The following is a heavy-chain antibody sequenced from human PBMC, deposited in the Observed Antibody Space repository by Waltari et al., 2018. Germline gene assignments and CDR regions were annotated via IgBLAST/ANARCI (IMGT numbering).Heavy chain of an antibody. CDR3: ARDLVPGDYYYYMDV. Sequence: EVQLVESGGGLVQPGGSLRLAWGASGFTFSNCGMNWVSQAPGKGLEWLSYISSSASIIYYSDSVKSPFTISRDNAKNSLYLQRNSLRAEDTAVYYCARDLVPGDYYYYMDVWGKGTTVTISS. D-gene: IGHD2-2*01. J-gene: IGHJ6*03. CDR1: GFTFSNCG. CDR2: ISSSASII. V-gene: IGHV3-48*04.